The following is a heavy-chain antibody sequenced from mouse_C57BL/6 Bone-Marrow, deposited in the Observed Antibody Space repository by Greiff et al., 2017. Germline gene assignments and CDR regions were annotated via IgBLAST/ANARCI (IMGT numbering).Heavy chain of an antibody. J-gene: IGHJ4*01. CDR2: IDPSDSYT. CDR1: GYTFTSYW. D-gene: IGHD2-3*01. V-gene: IGHV1-50*01. CDR3: ARERLLGWLLLYYAMDY. Sequence: QVQLQQPGAELVKPGASVKLSCKASGYTFTSYWMQWVKQRPGQGLEWIGEIDPSDSYTNYNQKFKGKATLTVDTSSSTAYMQLSSLTSEDSAVYYCARERLLGWLLLYYAMDYWGQGTSVTVSS.